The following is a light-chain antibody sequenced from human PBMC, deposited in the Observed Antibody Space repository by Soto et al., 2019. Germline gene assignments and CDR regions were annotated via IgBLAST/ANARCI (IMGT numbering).Light chain of an antibody. CDR2: GAS. CDR1: QSVSSSY. CDR3: QQYGGSPWT. Sequence: EIVLTQSPGTLSLSPGERATLSCRASQSVSSSYLAWYQQKSGQAPRLLIYGASSRATGIPDRFSGSGSGTDFTLTISRLEPEDFAVYYWQQYGGSPWTFGQGTKVEIK. V-gene: IGKV3-20*01. J-gene: IGKJ1*01.